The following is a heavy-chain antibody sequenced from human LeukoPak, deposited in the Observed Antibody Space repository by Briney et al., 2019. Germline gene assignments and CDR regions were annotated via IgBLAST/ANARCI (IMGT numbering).Heavy chain of an antibody. CDR2: INHSGST. V-gene: IGHV4-34*01. Sequence: NPSETLSLTCAVYGGSFSGYYWSWIRQPPGKGLEWIEEINHSGSTNYNPSLKSRDTISVDTSKNQCSLRLSSVTAADTAVYYCARACRVPKWSFDYWGQGTLVTVSS. J-gene: IGHJ4*02. D-gene: IGHD2-15*01. CDR3: ARACRVPKWSFDY. CDR1: GGSFSGYY.